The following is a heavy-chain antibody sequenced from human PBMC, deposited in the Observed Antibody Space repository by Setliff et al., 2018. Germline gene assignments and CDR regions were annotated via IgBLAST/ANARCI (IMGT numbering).Heavy chain of an antibody. J-gene: IGHJ6*03. CDR1: GYTFRSYG. V-gene: IGHV7-4-1*02. Sequence: ASVKVSCKASGYTFRSYGINWVRQAPGQGLEWMGWINTITGNPTYAQGFTGRFVFSLDTSVSTAYLQISSLKSEDTAIYYCARASRFGTTMWRGDYYMDVWGKGTTVTVSS. CDR2: INTITGNP. CDR3: ARASRFGTTMWRGDYYMDV. D-gene: IGHD3-10*01.